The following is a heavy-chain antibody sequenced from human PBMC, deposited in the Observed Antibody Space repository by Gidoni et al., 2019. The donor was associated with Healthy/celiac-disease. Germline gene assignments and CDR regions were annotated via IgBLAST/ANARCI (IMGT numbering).Heavy chain of an antibody. J-gene: IGHJ6*02. CDR2: IWYDGSNK. CDR3: ARDHCGGDCHYGMDV. Sequence: QVQLVESGGGVVQPGRSLRLSCAASGFTFSSYGMHWVRQAPGKGLAWVAVIWYDGSNKYYADSVKGRFTISRDNSKNTLYLQMNSLRAEDTAVYYCARDHCGGDCHYGMDVWGQGTTVTVSS. CDR1: GFTFSSYG. D-gene: IGHD2-21*02. V-gene: IGHV3-33*01.